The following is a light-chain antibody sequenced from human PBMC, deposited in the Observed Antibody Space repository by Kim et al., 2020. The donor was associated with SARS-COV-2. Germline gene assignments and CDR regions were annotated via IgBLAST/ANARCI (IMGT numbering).Light chain of an antibody. Sequence: DIQMTQSPSSLSASVGDRVTITCRTSQSISSHLNWYHQKPGSAPKLLISAASTLQGGVPSRFSGSGSETDFTLTISSLQPEDFATYFSQQSYISPFTFGPGTKVDIK. V-gene: IGKV1-39*01. CDR1: QSISSH. CDR3: QQSYISPFT. J-gene: IGKJ3*01. CDR2: AAS.